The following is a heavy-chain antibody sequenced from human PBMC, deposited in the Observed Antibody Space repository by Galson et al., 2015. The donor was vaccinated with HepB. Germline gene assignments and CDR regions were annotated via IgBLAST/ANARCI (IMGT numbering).Heavy chain of an antibody. CDR3: ARDRTGRVGDTASSFDY. Sequence: SLRLSCAASGFTFTSYAMSWVRQAPGQGLEWVSAIWGTGYNTYYADSVKGRFTISRDNSKNTLYLQMSSLRADDTAVYYCARDRTGRVGDTASSFDYWGQGILVTVSS. CDR2: IWGTGYNT. V-gene: IGHV3-23*01. CDR1: GFTFTSYA. J-gene: IGHJ4*02. D-gene: IGHD1-26*01.